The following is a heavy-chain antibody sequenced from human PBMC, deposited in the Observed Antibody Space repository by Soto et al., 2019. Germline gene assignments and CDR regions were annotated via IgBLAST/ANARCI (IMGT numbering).Heavy chain of an antibody. CDR3: ARASRGYSGYDQYYFDY. Sequence: RASVKVSCKASGHTFTGYYMHWVRQAPGQGLEWMGWINPNSGGTNYAQKFQGRVTMTRDTSISTAYMELSRLRSDDTAVYYCARASRGYSGYDQYYFDYWGQGTLVTVSS. D-gene: IGHD5-12*01. CDR2: INPNSGGT. CDR1: GHTFTGYY. J-gene: IGHJ4*02. V-gene: IGHV1-2*02.